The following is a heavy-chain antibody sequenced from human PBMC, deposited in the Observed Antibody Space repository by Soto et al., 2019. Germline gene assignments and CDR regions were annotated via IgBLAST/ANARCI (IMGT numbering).Heavy chain of an antibody. J-gene: IGHJ4*02. D-gene: IGHD3-10*01. CDR2: ISYDGSNK. CDR1: GFPFSSYA. V-gene: IGHV3-30-3*01. CDR3: ARTLPAMVQFDY. Sequence: PGGSLRLSCASSGFPFSSYAMHWVRKSPGKGLEWVAVISYDGSNKYYADSVKGRFTISRDNSKNTLYLQMNSLRAEDTAVYYCARTLPAMVQFDYWGQGTLVTVSS.